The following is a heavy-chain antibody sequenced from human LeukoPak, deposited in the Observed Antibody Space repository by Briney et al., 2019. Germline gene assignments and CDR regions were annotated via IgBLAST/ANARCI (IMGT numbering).Heavy chain of an antibody. CDR1: GFTFSDYY. CDR3: VRDPSGSGFAFDS. Sequence: GGSLRLSCVASGFTFSDYYMNWIRQAPGKGLEWVSYITTSGSTIYYIDSVKGRFTISRDNSEDTLYLQMNSLRAEDTAVYYCVRDPSGSGFAFDSWGQGALVTVSS. D-gene: IGHD1-1*01. CDR2: ITTSGSTI. V-gene: IGHV3-11*04. J-gene: IGHJ4*02.